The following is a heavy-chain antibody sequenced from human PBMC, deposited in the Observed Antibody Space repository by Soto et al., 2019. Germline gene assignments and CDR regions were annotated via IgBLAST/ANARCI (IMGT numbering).Heavy chain of an antibody. CDR1: GDSIISIYH. CDR2: IFHTGTT. D-gene: IGHD5-18*01. V-gene: IGHV4-38-2*02. CDR3: ARDGRFNTYGYSADAFDI. J-gene: IGHJ3*02. Sequence: EILSLTCTVSGDSIISIYHWAWIRQPPGRSLEWIASIFHTGTTYYTPSLKSRVIISVDTSKNQFSLRLSSVTAEDTAVYYCARDGRFNTYGYSADAFDIWGQGTMVTVSS.